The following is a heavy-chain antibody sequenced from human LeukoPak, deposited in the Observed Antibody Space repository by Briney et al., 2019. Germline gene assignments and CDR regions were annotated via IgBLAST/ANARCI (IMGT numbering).Heavy chain of an antibody. V-gene: IGHV4-59*08. CDR2: IYYSGST. Sequence: SETLSLTCTVSGGSISSYYWSWIRQPPGKGLEWIGYIYYSGSTNYNPSLKSRVTISVDTSKNQFSLKLSSVTAADTAVYYCARHEITTVRGVTFYFDYWGQGTLVTVSS. CDR1: GGSISSYY. CDR3: ARHEITTVRGVTFYFDY. J-gene: IGHJ4*02. D-gene: IGHD3-10*01.